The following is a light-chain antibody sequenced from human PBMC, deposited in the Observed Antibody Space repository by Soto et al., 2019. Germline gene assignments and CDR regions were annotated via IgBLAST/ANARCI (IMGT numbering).Light chain of an antibody. J-gene: IGLJ2*01. Sequence: SYELTQPPSVSVAPGQTARITWGGNNIGSKSVHWYQQKPGQAPVLVVYDDSDRPSGIPERFSGSNSGNTATLTISRVEAGDEADYYCQVWDSSSDHPPVVFGGGTKLTVL. CDR2: DDS. CDR3: QVWDSSSDHPPVV. V-gene: IGLV3-21*02. CDR1: NIGSKS.